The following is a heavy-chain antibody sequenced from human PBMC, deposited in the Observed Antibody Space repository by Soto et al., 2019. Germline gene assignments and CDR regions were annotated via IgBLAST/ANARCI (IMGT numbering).Heavy chain of an antibody. CDR2: IYYSGST. J-gene: IGHJ5*01. D-gene: IGHD2-2*01. CDR1: GASISPYY. V-gene: IGHV4-59*08. CDR3: ARRRCSTTSCYYRWFDS. Sequence: SETLSLTCTVSGASISPYYWTWIRQPPGKGLEWIGCIYYSGSTNYNPSFKSRVTISVDTSKNQVSLKLSSVTAADTAVYYCARRRCSTTSCYYRWFDSWGQGTLVTVSS.